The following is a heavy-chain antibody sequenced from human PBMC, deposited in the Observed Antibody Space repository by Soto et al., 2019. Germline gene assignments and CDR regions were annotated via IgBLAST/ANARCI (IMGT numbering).Heavy chain of an antibody. CDR1: GFTFSDYY. V-gene: IGHV3-11*01. Sequence: PGGSLRLSCAASGFTFSDYYMSWIRQAPGKGLEWVSYISSSGSTIYYADSVKGRFTISRDNAKNSLYLQMNSLRAEDTAVYYCAGTHSGYEEPLLYWGQGTLVTVSS. CDR3: AGTHSGYEEPLLY. CDR2: ISSSGSTI. J-gene: IGHJ4*02. D-gene: IGHD5-12*01.